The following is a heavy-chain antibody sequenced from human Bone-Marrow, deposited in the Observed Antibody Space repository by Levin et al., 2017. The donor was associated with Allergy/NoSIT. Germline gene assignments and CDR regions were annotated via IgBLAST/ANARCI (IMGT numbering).Heavy chain of an antibody. J-gene: IGHJ6*02. CDR1: GYTFTGYY. CDR3: ARDKWDRIAVAGTTGYYGMDV. CDR2: INPNSGGT. Sequence: ASVKVSCKASGYTFTGYYMHWVRQAPGQGLEWMGWINPNSGGTNYAQKFQGWVTMTRDTSISTAYMELSRLRSDDTAVYYCARDKWDRIAVAGTTGYYGMDVWGQGTTVTVSS. D-gene: IGHD6-19*01. V-gene: IGHV1-2*04.